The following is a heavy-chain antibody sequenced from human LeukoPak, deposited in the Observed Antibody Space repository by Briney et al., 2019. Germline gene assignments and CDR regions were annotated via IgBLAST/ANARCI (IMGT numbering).Heavy chain of an antibody. CDR1: RFTFSDYY. J-gene: IGHJ4*02. CDR3: ARHIWPEYYYDSRGHDY. Sequence: GSLRLSCAASRFTFSDYYMSWIRQAPGKGLEWIGSIYYSGSTYYNPSLKSRVTISVDTSKNQFSLKLSSVTAADTAVYYCARHIWPEYYYDSRGHDYWGQGTLVTVSS. CDR2: IYYSGST. D-gene: IGHD3-22*01. V-gene: IGHV4-39*01.